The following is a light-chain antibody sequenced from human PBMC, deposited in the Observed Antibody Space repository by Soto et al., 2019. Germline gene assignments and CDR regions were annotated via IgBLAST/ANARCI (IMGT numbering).Light chain of an antibody. CDR3: ATWDDSQKGV. CDR2: NDY. CDR1: ISNIGGYT. Sequence: QSVLTQSPSASWTPGQRVTISCSGNISNIGGYTVNWYQHLPGTAPKLLIYNDYQRPSGVPDRFSGSKSGTSASLAISGLQSEDEADYYCATWDDSQKGVFGAGTKVTVL. V-gene: IGLV1-44*01. J-gene: IGLJ1*01.